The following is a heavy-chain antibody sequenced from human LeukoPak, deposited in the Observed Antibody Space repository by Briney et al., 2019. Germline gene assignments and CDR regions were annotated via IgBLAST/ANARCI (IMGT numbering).Heavy chain of an antibody. Sequence: GASVKVSCKASGYTFTSYYMHWVRQAPGQGLEWMGIINPSGGSTSYAQKFQGRVTMTRDTSTSTVYMELSSLRSEDTAVYYCARLEWELTEGMLAFDIWGQGTMVTVSS. CDR1: GYTFTSYY. J-gene: IGHJ3*02. CDR2: INPSGGST. V-gene: IGHV1-46*01. D-gene: IGHD1-26*01. CDR3: ARLEWELTEGMLAFDI.